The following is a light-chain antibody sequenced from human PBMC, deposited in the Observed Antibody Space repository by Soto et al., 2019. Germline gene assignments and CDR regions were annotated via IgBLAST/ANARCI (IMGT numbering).Light chain of an antibody. V-gene: IGLV2-14*01. Sequence: QSVLTQPASVSGSPGQSITISCTGTSSDVGGYNFVSWYQQHPGKAPKLMIYEVNKRPSGVSNRFSGSKSANTASLTISGLQAEDEADYYCSSYTSSNTLVFGGGTMLTVL. CDR1: SSDVGGYNF. CDR3: SSYTSSNTLV. CDR2: EVN. J-gene: IGLJ3*02.